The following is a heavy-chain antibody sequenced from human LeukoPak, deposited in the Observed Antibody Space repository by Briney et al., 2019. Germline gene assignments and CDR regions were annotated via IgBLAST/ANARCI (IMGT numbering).Heavy chain of an antibody. CDR2: INPNSGGA. Sequence: ASVKVSCKASGYTFTSYYMHWVRPAPGQGLEWMGWINPNSGGANYAQKFQGRVTMTRDTSISTAYIELSRLRSDDTAVYSCARVPIRRHYESTGYYYEDPWGQGTLVTVSS. CDR3: ARVPIRRHYESTGYYYEDP. CDR1: GYTFTSYY. D-gene: IGHD3-22*01. J-gene: IGHJ5*02. V-gene: IGHV1-2*02.